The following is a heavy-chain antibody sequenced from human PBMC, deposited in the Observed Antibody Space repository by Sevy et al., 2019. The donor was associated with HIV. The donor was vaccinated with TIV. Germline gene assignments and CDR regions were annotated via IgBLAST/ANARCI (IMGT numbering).Heavy chain of an antibody. J-gene: IGHJ6*02. V-gene: IGHV3-11*06. CDR2: ISSSSSYT. D-gene: IGHD2-15*01. Sequence: GGSLRLSCAASGFTFSDYYMSWIRQAPGKGLEWVSYISSSSSYTNYADSVKGRFTISRDNAKNSLYLQMNSLRVEDTAVYYCARDRGSHCSGGSCYHYYYYGMDVWGQGTTVTVSS. CDR3: ARDRGSHCSGGSCYHYYYYGMDV. CDR1: GFTFSDYY.